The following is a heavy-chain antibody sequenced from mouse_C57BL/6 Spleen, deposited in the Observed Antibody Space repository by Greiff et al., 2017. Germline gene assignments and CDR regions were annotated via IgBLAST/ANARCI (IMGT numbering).Heavy chain of an antibody. CDR2: ISNLAYSI. CDR3: ARHETARMAMDY. V-gene: IGHV5-15*01. CDR1: GFTFSDYG. Sequence: EVKLVESGGGLVQPGGSLKLSCAASGFTFSDYGMALVRQAPRKGPEWVAFISNLAYSIYYADTVTGRFTISRENAKNTLYLEMSSLRSEDTAMYYCARHETARMAMDYWGQGTSVTVSS. J-gene: IGHJ4*01. D-gene: IGHD3-2*01.